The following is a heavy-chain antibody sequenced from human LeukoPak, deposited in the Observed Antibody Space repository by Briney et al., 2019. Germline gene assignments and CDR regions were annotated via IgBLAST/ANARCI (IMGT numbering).Heavy chain of an antibody. CDR2: ISSSSSTI. V-gene: IGHV3-48*01. CDR1: GFTFSSYS. J-gene: IGHJ6*03. Sequence: PGGSLRLSXAASGFTFSSYSMNWVRQAPGKGLEWVSYISSSSSTIYYADSVKGRFTISRDNAKNSLYLQMNSLRAEDTAVYYCARAYYDSSGYFYYYYMDVWGKGTTVTVSS. CDR3: ARAYYDSSGYFYYYYMDV. D-gene: IGHD3-22*01.